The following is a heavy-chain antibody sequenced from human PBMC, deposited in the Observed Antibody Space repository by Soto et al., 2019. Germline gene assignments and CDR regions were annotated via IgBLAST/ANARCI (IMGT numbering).Heavy chain of an antibody. Sequence: VQLVESGGGPVKPGGSLRLSCAASGFSFSTYSMNWVRQAPGKGLEWVSSISSSSTYIYYADSVRGRFTISRDNAEDSLYLQMNSLRADDTAVYYCARDRGGIAAAGTDYWGQGTLVTVSS. V-gene: IGHV3-21*01. J-gene: IGHJ4*02. D-gene: IGHD6-13*01. CDR2: ISSSSTYI. CDR3: ARDRGGIAAAGTDY. CDR1: GFSFSTYS.